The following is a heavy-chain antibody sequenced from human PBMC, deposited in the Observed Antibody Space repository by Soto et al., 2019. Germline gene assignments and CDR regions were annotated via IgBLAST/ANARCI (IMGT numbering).Heavy chain of an antibody. CDR3: ARDRIPTAMEV. V-gene: IGHV3-66*01. J-gene: IGHJ6*02. CDR2: FYSAGST. CDR1: GFTFSSNY. Sequence: GGSLRLSCASSGFTFSSNYLSWVRPAPGKGQDRVSVFYSAGSTYYAASVKGRFTISRDNSKNTLYLQKNGLTAMDTAVYYCARDRIPTAMEVWGQDTTVTVSS.